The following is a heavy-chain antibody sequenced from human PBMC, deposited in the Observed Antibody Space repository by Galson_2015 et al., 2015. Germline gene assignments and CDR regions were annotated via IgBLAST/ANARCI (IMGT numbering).Heavy chain of an antibody. V-gene: IGHV3-11*05. D-gene: IGHD2-8*02. CDR3: ARVAHCTGGVCYYYYMDV. Sequence: LRLSCAASGFTFSDYYMSWIRQAPGKGLEWVSYISSSSSYTNYADSVKGRFTISRDNAKNSLYLQMNSLRAEDTAVYYCARVAHCTGGVCYYYYMDVWGKGTTVTVSS. CDR2: ISSSSSYT. J-gene: IGHJ6*03. CDR1: GFTFSDYY.